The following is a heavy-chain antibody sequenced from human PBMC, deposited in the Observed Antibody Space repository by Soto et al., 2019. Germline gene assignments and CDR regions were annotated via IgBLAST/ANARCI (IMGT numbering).Heavy chain of an antibody. CDR3: EQENARGYFDC. D-gene: IGHD3-10*02. V-gene: IGHV2-5*01. CDR1: GFSLSTSGVG. J-gene: IGHJ4*02. CDR2: IYWNDDK. Sequence: SGPTLVNPTQTLTLTCTFSGFSLSTSGVGVGWIRQPPGKALEWLALIYWNDDKRYSPSLKSRLNITKDTSKNQVVLTMTNMDPVDTATYYCEQENARGYFDCSGKGTLVTVFS.